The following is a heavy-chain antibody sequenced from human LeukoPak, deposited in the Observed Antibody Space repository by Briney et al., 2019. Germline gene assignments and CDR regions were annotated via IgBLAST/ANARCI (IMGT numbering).Heavy chain of an antibody. Sequence: GGSLRLSCAASGFTFSSYGMHWVRQAPGKGLEWVAVIWYDGSNKYYADSVKGRFTISRDNSKNTLYLQMNSLRAEDTAVYYCARERFLEWYYFDYWGQGTLVTASS. CDR2: IWYDGSNK. J-gene: IGHJ4*02. D-gene: IGHD3-3*01. V-gene: IGHV3-33*01. CDR3: ARERFLEWYYFDY. CDR1: GFTFSSYG.